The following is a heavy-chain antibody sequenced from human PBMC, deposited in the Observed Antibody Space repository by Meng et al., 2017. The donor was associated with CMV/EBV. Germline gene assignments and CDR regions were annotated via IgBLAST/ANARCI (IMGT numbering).Heavy chain of an antibody. CDR1: GFTFSGSA. D-gene: IGHD2-21*01. J-gene: IGHJ3*02. V-gene: IGHV3-73*01. CDR2: IRSKANSYAT. Sequence: GESLKISCAASGFTFSGSAMHWVRQASGKGLEWVGRIRSKANSYATAYAASVKGRFTISRDDSKNTAYLQMNSLKTEDTAVYYCTRHQFAYCDGDCSGDDAFDIWGQGTMVTVSS. CDR3: TRHQFAYCDGDCSGDDAFDI.